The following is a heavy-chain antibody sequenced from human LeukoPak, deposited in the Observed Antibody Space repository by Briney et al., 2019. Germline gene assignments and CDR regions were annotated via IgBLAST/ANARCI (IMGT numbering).Heavy chain of an antibody. CDR1: GYTFTSYG. CDR3: ARGPYYDILGELGEYYFDY. D-gene: IGHD3-9*01. CDR2: ISAYNGNT. Sequence: ASVKVSCTASGYTFTSYGISWVRQAPGQGLEWMGWISAYNGNTNYAQKLQGRVTMTTDTSTSTAYMELRSLRSDDTAVYYCARGPYYDILGELGEYYFDYWGQGTLVTVSS. J-gene: IGHJ4*02. V-gene: IGHV1-18*01.